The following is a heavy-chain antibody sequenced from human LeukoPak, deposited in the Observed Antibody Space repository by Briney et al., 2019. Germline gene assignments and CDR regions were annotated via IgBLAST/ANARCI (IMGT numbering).Heavy chain of an antibody. J-gene: IGHJ3*02. CDR3: ARGSHYYDSSGYSGAFDI. CDR2: IGTAGDT. Sequence: GGSLRLSCAASGFTFSSYDMHWVRQATGKGLEWVSAIGTAGDTYYPGSVKGRFTISRENAKNSLYLQMNSLRAGDTAVYYCARGSHYYDSSGYSGAFDIWGQGTMVTVSS. CDR1: GFTFSSYD. D-gene: IGHD3-22*01. V-gene: IGHV3-13*01.